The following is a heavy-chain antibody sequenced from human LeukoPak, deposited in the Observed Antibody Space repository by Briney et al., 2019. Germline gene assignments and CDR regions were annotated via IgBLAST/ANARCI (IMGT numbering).Heavy chain of an antibody. Sequence: GGSLRLSCAASGFSFSSYTMHWVRQAPGKGLEWVAVVSYDENNKYYADSVKGRFTISRDNSKNTLYLQMNSLRAEDTAVYYCAKSAHYYYYYMDVWGKGTTVTISS. J-gene: IGHJ6*03. CDR3: AKSAHYYYYYMDV. CDR2: VSYDENNK. V-gene: IGHV3-30*04. CDR1: GFSFSSYT.